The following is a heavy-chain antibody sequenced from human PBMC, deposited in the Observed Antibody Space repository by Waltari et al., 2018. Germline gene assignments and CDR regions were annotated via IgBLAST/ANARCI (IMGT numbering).Heavy chain of an antibody. CDR1: GYSISSGYY. V-gene: IGHV4-38-2*02. CDR2: IYHSGSN. Sequence: QVQLQESGPGLVKPSATLSLTCAVSGYSISSGYYWGWIRQPPGQVLEWIGSIYHSGSNYNNPSIKSRDTISVDTSKNQFSLKLSKVTAADTAVYYCARDGGGSDSNYFDYWGQGTLVTVSS. D-gene: IGHD1-26*01. J-gene: IGHJ4*02. CDR3: ARDGGGSDSNYFDY.